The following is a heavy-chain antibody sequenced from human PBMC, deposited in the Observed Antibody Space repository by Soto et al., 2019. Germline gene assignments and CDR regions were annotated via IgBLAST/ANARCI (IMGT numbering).Heavy chain of an antibody. Sequence: EVQMVEAGGDLVQPGGSLRLSCAASGFTFSSYWMAWVRQSTGKGREWVASMNQHGSDIQYVDSVRGRFTISRDNAMNLLYLQMNNLRVEDTAIYYWETDTYCPATCYRGHGNWGQGTLVTVSS. J-gene: IGHJ4*02. D-gene: IGHD2-21*01. CDR2: MNQHGSDI. CDR1: GFTFSSYW. CDR3: ETDTYCPATCYRGHGN. V-gene: IGHV3-7*03.